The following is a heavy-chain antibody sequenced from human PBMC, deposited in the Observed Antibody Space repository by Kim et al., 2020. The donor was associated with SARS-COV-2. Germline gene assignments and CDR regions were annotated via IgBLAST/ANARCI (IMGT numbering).Heavy chain of an antibody. CDR2: IKRKVDGGTT. J-gene: IGHJ6*02. V-gene: IGHV3-15*01. CDR1: GFTFSNAW. Sequence: GGSLRLSCVGSGFTFSNAWMRWVRQAPGKGLEWVGRIKRKVDGGTTDYAAPVKGRITIPRDDSKNTVYLQMNSLKTEDTAVYFCATDSFCSRTSCQGPNYGDGVEDWGQGTTVTVTS. D-gene: IGHD2-2*01. CDR3: ATDSFCSRTSCQGPNYGDGVED.